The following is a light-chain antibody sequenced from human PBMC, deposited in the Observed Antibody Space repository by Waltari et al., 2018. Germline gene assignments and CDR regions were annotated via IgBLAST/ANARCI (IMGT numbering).Light chain of an antibody. CDR1: QSVLYSSNNNKNY. J-gene: IGKJ4*01. Sequence: DIVMTQSPNSLSVSLGERATINCKSSQSVLYSSNNNKNYLAWYQQKSGQPPKLLIYWASTRESGVHDRFICSGSGTDFTLTISSLQAEDMAVYYCQQYYSTPITFGGGTKVEIK. CDR3: QQYYSTPIT. V-gene: IGKV4-1*01. CDR2: WAS.